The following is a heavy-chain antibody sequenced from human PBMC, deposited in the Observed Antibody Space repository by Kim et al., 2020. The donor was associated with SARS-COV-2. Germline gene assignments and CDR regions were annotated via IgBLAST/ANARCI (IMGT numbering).Heavy chain of an antibody. Sequence: SETLSLTCAVYDGSFSGYYWTWIRQSPGKGLEWIGEINHSGSTNYNPSLKSRVTISVDTSKNQFSLKLTSVTAEDTALYYCAYRHFLRGNYRYGFDSWGQGILVTVSS. CDR3: AYRHFLRGNYRYGFDS. CDR1: DGSFSGYY. V-gene: IGHV4-34*01. J-gene: IGHJ4*02. CDR2: INHSGST. D-gene: IGHD3-16*02.